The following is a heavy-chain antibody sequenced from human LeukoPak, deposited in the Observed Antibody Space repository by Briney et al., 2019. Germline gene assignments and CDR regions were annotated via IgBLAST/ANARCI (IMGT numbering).Heavy chain of an antibody. V-gene: IGHV4-39*01. D-gene: IGHD3-3*01. Sequence: SETLSLTCSVSGDSVTSNDYFWGWIRQPPGKGLEWIGNLYYIGSTYYNPSLKSRVTMSVDTSKNQFSLRLSSVTAADTAVYYCARVRRAIFGVASYYYYMDVWGKGTTVTVSS. CDR2: LYYIGST. J-gene: IGHJ6*03. CDR3: ARVRRAIFGVASYYYYMDV. CDR1: GDSVTSNDYF.